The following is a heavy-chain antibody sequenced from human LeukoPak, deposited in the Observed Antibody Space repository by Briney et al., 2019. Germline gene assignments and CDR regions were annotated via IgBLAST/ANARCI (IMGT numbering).Heavy chain of an antibody. Sequence: GGSLRLSCAASGFTFSSYAMSWVRQAPGKGLEWVSSLSGSGVSTCYADSVKGRFTISRDNSKNTLYLQMNSLRAEDMAVYYCAKNLKFGGRDAFDIWGQGTKVTVSS. CDR1: GFTFSSYA. D-gene: IGHD3-16*01. CDR3: AKNLKFGGRDAFDI. CDR2: LSGSGVST. J-gene: IGHJ3*02. V-gene: IGHV3-23*01.